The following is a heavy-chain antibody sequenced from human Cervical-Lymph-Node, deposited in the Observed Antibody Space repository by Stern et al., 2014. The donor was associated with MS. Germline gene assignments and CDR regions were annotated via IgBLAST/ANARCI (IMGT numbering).Heavy chain of an antibody. CDR1: GFTFSSYG. D-gene: IGHD2-15*01. CDR3: ARRLGYCSGGSCRHYYYGMDV. CDR2: ISYDGSNK. J-gene: IGHJ6*02. V-gene: IGHV3-30*03. Sequence: EQLVESGGGVVQPGRSLRLSCAASGFTFSSYGMHWVRQAPGKGLEWVAVISYDGSNKYYADSVKGRFTISRDNSKNTLYLQMNSLRAEDTAVYYCARRLGYCSGGSCRHYYYGMDVWGQGTTVTVSS.